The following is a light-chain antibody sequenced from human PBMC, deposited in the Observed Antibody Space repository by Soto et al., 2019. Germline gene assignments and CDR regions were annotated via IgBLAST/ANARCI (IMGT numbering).Light chain of an antibody. CDR1: SSDVGDYNY. CDR2: EVS. Sequence: QSALTQPASVSGSPGQSITISCTGTSSDVGDYNYVSWYQQHPGKAPKLMIYEVSNRPSGVSNRFSGSKSGNTASLTISGLQAEDEADYYCSSYSSSDVFYVFGTGTKLTVL. J-gene: IGLJ1*01. CDR3: SSYSSSDVFYV. V-gene: IGLV2-14*01.